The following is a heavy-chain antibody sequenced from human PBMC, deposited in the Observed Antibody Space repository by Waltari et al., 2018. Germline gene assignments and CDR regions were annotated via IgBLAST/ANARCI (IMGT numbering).Heavy chain of an antibody. V-gene: IGHV3-64*01. CDR3: ARGQSSGAPDY. CDR1: GFTFDTYA. D-gene: IGHD3-10*01. CDR2: ISSNGGNT. Sequence: VQLVESGGGLVEPGGSLRLPCAASGFTFDTYAMPWVRQAPGKGLEYVSAISSNGGNTYYANSVKGRCTISRDNSRNTLYLQMGSLRAEDMAVYYCARGQSSGAPDYWGQGTLVTVSS. J-gene: IGHJ4*02.